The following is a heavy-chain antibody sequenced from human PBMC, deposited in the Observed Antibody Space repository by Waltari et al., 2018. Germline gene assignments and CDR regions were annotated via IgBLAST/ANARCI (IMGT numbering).Heavy chain of an antibody. V-gene: IGHV4-38-2*01. Sequence: QVQLQESGPGLVKPSETLSLTCAVSGYSISSGYYWGWIRQPPGTGREWIGSIYHSGSTYYNPSLKSRVTISVDTSKNQFSLKLSSVTAADTAVYYCARHQSVLRFLEWLFDAFDIWGQGTMVTVSS. CDR2: IYHSGST. D-gene: IGHD3-3*01. CDR1: GYSISSGYY. CDR3: ARHQSVLRFLEWLFDAFDI. J-gene: IGHJ3*02.